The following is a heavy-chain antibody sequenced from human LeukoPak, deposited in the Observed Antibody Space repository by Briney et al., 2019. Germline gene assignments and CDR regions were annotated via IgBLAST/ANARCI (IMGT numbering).Heavy chain of an antibody. CDR1: EFTFSSSW. J-gene: IGHJ4*02. CDR3: VRSRFTTSSFDY. V-gene: IGHV3-74*03. CDR2: INSVESVT. Sequence: PGGSLRLSCAASEFTFSSSWMQWVRQAPGQGLVWVSRINSVESVTTYTNSVKGRFTISRDNAKNTLYLQMNSLRAEDTAMYYCVRSRFTTSSFDYWGQGTLVTVSS. D-gene: IGHD2-2*01.